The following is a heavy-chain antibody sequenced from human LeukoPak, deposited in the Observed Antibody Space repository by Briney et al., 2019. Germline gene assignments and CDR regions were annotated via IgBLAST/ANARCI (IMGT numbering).Heavy chain of an antibody. CDR2: ISAYYGNT. CDR1: DYTFSNYG. D-gene: IGHD3-3*01. V-gene: IGHV1-18*01. Sequence: ASVKVSCKTSDYTFSNYGITWVRQAPGQGLEWMGWISAYYGNTNYAQKLQGRVTMTTDTSTSTAYMELRSLRSDDTAVYYCARDRGLRFLSWFDPWGQGTLVIVSS. CDR3: ARDRGLRFLSWFDP. J-gene: IGHJ5*02.